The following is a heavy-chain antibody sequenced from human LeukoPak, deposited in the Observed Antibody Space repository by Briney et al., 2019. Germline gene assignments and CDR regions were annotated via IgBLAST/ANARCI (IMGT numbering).Heavy chain of an antibody. V-gene: IGHV1-69*13. CDR2: INPIFGTA. Sequence: SVKVSCKASGYTFTGYYMHWVRQAPGQGLEWMGRINPIFGTANYAQKFQGRVTITADESTSTAYMELSSLRSEDTAVYYCARDPGPIPTAANWFDPWGQGTLVTVSS. CDR1: GYTFTGYY. CDR3: ARDPGPIPTAANWFDP. D-gene: IGHD2-2*01. J-gene: IGHJ5*02.